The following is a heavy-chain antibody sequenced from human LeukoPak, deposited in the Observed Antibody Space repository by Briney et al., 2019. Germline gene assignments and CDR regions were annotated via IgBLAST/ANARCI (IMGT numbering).Heavy chain of an antibody. CDR3: ARGTRSAEYFQH. Sequence: PGGSLRLSCAASGFTFDDYAMHWVRQAPGKGLEWVAVISYDGSNKYYADSVKGRFTISRDNSKNTLYLQMNSLRAEDTAVYYCARGTRSAEYFQHWGQGTLVTVSS. CDR1: GFTFDDYA. J-gene: IGHJ1*01. V-gene: IGHV3-30*04. CDR2: ISYDGSNK. D-gene: IGHD2-2*01.